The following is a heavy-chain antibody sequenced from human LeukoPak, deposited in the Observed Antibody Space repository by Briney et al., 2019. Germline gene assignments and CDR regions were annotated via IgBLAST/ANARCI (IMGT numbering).Heavy chain of an antibody. CDR3: ARGQIYYDGSGFDY. V-gene: IGHV3-21*01. J-gene: IGHJ4*02. CDR2: ITSVSSYI. D-gene: IGHD3-22*01. CDR1: GFTFSSYT. Sequence: GGSLRLACAASGFTFSSYTMSLVRQAPGKGLECVTSITSVSSYIYYADSVKGRFTLSRDNAKITLYLQMNSLRAEDTAVYYCARGQIYYDGSGFDYWGQGPLVTVSS.